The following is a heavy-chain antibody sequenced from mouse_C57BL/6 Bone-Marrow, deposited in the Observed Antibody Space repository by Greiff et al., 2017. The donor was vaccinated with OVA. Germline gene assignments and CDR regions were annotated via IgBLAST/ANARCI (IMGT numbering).Heavy chain of an antibody. J-gene: IGHJ2*01. Sequence: EVKLVESGGDLVKPGGSLKLSCAASGFTFSSYGMSWVRQTPDKRLEWVATISSGGSYTYYPDSVKGRFTISRDNAKNTLYLQMSSLKSEDTAMYYCASAYYSNYGYWGQGTTLTVSS. CDR2: ISSGGSYT. CDR1: GFTFSSYG. CDR3: ASAYYSNYGY. D-gene: IGHD2-5*01. V-gene: IGHV5-6*01.